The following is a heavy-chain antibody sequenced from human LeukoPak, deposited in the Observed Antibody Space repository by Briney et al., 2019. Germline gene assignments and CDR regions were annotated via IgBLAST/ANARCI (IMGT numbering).Heavy chain of an antibody. D-gene: IGHD6-19*01. CDR2: INPNSGST. J-gene: IGHJ6*02. CDR1: GYTFTGYY. V-gene: IGHV1-2*02. CDR3: ASPLEAVAGTPLGMDV. Sequence: ASVKVSCKASGYTFTGYYMHWVRQAPGQGPEWMGWINPNSGSTNYAQKFQGRVTMTRDTSISTAYMELSRLRSDDTAVYYCASPLEAVAGTPLGMDVWGQGTTVTVSS.